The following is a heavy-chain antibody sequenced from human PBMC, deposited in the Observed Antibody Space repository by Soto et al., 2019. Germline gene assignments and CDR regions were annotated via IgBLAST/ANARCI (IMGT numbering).Heavy chain of an antibody. CDR3: XXXXXXXXXXXXXXMDV. CDR2: IDPSDSYT. Sequence: EVXLVQSGAEVKKPGESLRISCKGSGYSFTSYWISWVRQMPXKXXXXXXRIDPSDSYTNYSPSFQGXVTISADKSIXXXXXXXXXXXXXXXXXXXXXXXXXXXXXXXXXXMDVWGQGTTVTVSS. CDR1: GYSFTSYW. J-gene: IGHJ6*02. V-gene: IGHV5-10-1*03.